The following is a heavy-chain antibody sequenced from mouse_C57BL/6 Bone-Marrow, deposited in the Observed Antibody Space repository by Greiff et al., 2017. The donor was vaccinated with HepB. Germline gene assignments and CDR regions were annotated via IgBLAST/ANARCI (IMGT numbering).Heavy chain of an antibody. J-gene: IGHJ2*01. V-gene: IGHV5-12*01. CDR3: ARFWGAGKYFDY. Sequence: DVKLVESGGGLVQPGGSLKLSCAASGFTFSDYYMYWVRQTPEKRLEWVAYISNGGGSTYYPDTVKGRFTISRDNAKNTLYLQMSRLKSEDTAMYYCARFWGAGKYFDYWGQGTTLTVSS. CDR1: GFTFSDYY. CDR2: ISNGGGST. D-gene: IGHD3-3*01.